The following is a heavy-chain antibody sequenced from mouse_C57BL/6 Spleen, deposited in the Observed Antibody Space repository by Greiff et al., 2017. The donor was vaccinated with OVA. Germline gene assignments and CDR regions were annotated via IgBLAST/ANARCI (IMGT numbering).Heavy chain of an antibody. D-gene: IGHD2-3*01. CDR3: ARAYDGYYGMDY. Sequence: QVQLQQSGAELVKPGASVKISCKASGYAFSSYWMNWVKQRPGKGLEWIGQIYPGDGDTNYNGKFKGKATLTADKSSSTAYMQLSSLTSEDSAVYFCARAYDGYYGMDYWGQGTSVTVSS. CDR1: GYAFSSYW. J-gene: IGHJ4*01. CDR2: IYPGDGDT. V-gene: IGHV1-80*01.